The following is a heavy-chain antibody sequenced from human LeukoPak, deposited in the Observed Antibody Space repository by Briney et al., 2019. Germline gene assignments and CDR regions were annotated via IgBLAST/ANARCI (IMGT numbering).Heavy chain of an antibody. CDR2: IRSKAYGGTT. CDR3: TGSFGELSFFAY. J-gene: IGHJ4*02. CDR1: GFTFGDYG. D-gene: IGHD3-10*01. V-gene: IGHV3-49*04. Sequence: PGGSLRLSCTASGFTFGDYGMSWVRQAPGKGLEWVGFIRSKAYGGTTEYAASVKGRFTISRDDSKSIAYLQVNSLKTEDIAVYYCTGSFGELSFFAYWGRGTLVTVSS.